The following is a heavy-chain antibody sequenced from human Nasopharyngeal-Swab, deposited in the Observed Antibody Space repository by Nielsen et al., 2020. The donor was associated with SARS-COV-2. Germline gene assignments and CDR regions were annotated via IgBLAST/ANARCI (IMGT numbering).Heavy chain of an antibody. V-gene: IGHV3-30-3*01. Sequence: WIRQPPGKGLEWVAVISYDGSNKYYADSAKGRFTISRDNSKNTLYLQMNSLRAEDTAVYYCARTPLGYYYYYMDVWGKGTTVTVSS. J-gene: IGHJ6*03. CDR2: ISYDGSNK. CDR3: ARTPLGYYYYYMDV.